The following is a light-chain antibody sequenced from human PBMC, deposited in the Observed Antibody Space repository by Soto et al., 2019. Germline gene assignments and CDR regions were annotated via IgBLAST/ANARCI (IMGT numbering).Light chain of an antibody. CDR3: QQHDSSSIT. Sequence: EIVLTQSPDTLPLPPGERATLSCRASQSVIHNYLAWYQQKPGQAPRLLIFGASSRATGIPDRFSGSGSGTDFTLTISWLEPEDFAVYYCQQHDSSSITFGQGTRLEIK. V-gene: IGKV3-20*01. CDR2: GAS. CDR1: QSVIHNY. J-gene: IGKJ5*01.